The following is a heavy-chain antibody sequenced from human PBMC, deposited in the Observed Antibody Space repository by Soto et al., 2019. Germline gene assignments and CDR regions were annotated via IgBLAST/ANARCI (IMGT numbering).Heavy chain of an antibody. Sequence: QVQLVQSGAEVKKPGSSVKVSCKASGGTFSSYAISWVRQAPGQGLEWMGGIIPIFGTANYAQKFQGRVTITADESTSTAYMELSSLRSEDTAVYYCAREGARGERPYYYGMDVWGQGTTVTVSS. V-gene: IGHV1-69*12. CDR2: IIPIFGTA. D-gene: IGHD3-16*01. CDR1: GGTFSSYA. J-gene: IGHJ6*02. CDR3: AREGARGERPYYYGMDV.